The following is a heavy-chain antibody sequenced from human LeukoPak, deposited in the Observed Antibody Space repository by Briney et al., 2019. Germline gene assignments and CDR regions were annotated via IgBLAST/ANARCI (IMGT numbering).Heavy chain of an antibody. CDR3: ARISSRKGSSTSCNQSYGMDV. CDR1: GGSFSGYY. Sequence: SEPLSLTCAVYGGSFSGYYGRWIRQPPGKGLEWVGEINHSGSTNYNPSLKSRVTIPVDTSKNQFSLKLSSVTAADTAVYYCARISSRKGSSTSCNQSYGMDVWGQGTTVTVSS. V-gene: IGHV4-34*01. D-gene: IGHD2-2*01. CDR2: INHSGST. J-gene: IGHJ6*02.